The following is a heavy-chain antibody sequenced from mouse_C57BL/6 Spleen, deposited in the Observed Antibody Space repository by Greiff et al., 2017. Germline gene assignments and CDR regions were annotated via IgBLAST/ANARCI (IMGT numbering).Heavy chain of an antibody. V-gene: IGHV14-4*01. J-gene: IGHJ2*01. CDR2: IDPENGDT. Sequence: EVQLVESGAELVRPGASVKLSCTASGFNIKDDYMHWVKQRPEQGLAWIGWIDPENGDTEYASKFQGKATITADTSSNTAYLQLSSLTSEDTAVYYCTTFTTVVATDYWGQGTTLTVSS. CDR1: GFNIKDDY. CDR3: TTFTTVVATDY. D-gene: IGHD1-1*01.